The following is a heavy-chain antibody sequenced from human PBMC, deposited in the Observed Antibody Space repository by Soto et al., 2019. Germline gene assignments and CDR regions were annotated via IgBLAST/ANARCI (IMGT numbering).Heavy chain of an antibody. CDR2: ISRTSNTI. J-gene: IGHJ4*02. Sequence: WGSLRISCASSVFTFSSDSMIWLRQAPGKGLEWISFISRTSNTIYYVGSVKGRFTTSRDNGKNLLYLQMNDLRDEDTAVYYCARRTYYPGDTGYYYFDSWGKGTLVTVSS. CDR3: ARRTYYPGDTGYYYFDS. D-gene: IGHD3-9*01. V-gene: IGHV3-48*02. CDR1: VFTFSSDS.